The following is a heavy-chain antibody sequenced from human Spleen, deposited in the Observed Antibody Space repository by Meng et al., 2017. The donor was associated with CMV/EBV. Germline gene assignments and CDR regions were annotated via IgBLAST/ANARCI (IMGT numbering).Heavy chain of an antibody. CDR3: ARDGSGNYYLDY. J-gene: IGHJ4*02. CDR2: ISSSSNYK. Sequence: GESLKISCAASGFTFSNYAMHWVRQAPGKGLEWVSSISSSSNYKYYADSVKGRFTISRDDARNSVFLQMNSLRAEDTAVYYCARDGSGNYYLDYWGQGTLVTVSS. D-gene: IGHD3-10*01. V-gene: IGHV3-21*01. CDR1: GFTFSNYA.